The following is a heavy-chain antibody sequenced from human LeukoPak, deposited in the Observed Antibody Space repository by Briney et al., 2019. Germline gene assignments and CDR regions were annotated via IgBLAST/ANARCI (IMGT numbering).Heavy chain of an antibody. CDR3: AREGDFWSGYNRFDY. J-gene: IGHJ4*02. V-gene: IGHV1-18*01. D-gene: IGHD3-3*01. CDR2: ISAYNGNT. CDR1: GYTFITYG. Sequence: ASGKVSCKASGYTFITYGITWVRQAPGQGLEWMGWISAYNGNTNYAQKLQGRVTMTTDTSTSIAYMELRSLRSDDTAVHYCAREGDFWSGYNRFDYWGQGTLVTVSS.